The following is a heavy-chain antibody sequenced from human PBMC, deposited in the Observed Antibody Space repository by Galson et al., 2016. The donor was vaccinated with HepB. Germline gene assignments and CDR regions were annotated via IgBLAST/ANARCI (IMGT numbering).Heavy chain of an antibody. D-gene: IGHD4-17*01. CDR3: ASGTTMTPYYFDY. J-gene: IGHJ4*02. CDR1: GFTFNSYG. Sequence: LRLSCAASGFTFNSYGMHWVRQAPGKGLEWVALVWYDEINKFYRDSVKGRFTISRDNSKNTLYLQMNNLRAEDTAVYYCASGTTMTPYYFDYWGQGTLVTVSS. CDR2: VWYDEINK. V-gene: IGHV3-33*01.